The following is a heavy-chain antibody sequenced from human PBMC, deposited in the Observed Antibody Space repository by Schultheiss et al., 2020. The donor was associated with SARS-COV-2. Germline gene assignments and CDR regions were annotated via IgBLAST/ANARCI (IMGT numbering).Heavy chain of an antibody. CDR2: IYYSGST. J-gene: IGHJ4*02. CDR3: ARGPVYDSSGYYT. D-gene: IGHD3-22*01. CDR1: GGSISSSSYY. V-gene: IGHV4-39*07. Sequence: SETLSLTCTVSGGSISSSSYYWGWIRQPPGKGLEWIGSIYYSGSTNYNPSLKSRVTISVDTSKNQFSLKLSSVTAADTAVYYCARGPVYDSSGYYTWGQGTLVTVSS.